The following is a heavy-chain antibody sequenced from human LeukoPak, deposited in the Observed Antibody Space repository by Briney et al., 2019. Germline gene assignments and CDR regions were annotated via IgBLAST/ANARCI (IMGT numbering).Heavy chain of an antibody. V-gene: IGHV3-23*01. J-gene: IGHJ4*02. CDR2: ISGSGGST. Sequence: PGGSLRLSCAASGFTFSSYAMSWVRQAPGKGLEWVSAISGSGGSTYYADSVKGRFTISRDNSKNTLYLQMNSLRAGDTAVYYCATSPRGWYYFDYWGQGTLVTVSS. CDR1: GFTFSSYA. D-gene: IGHD2-15*01. CDR3: ATSPRGWYYFDY.